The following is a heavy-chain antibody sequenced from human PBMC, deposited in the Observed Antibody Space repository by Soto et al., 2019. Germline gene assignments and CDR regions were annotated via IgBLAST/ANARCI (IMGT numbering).Heavy chain of an antibody. D-gene: IGHD3-3*01. CDR3: ARDPFWSGYYHWFDP. CDR2: IIPIFGTA. J-gene: IGHJ5*02. V-gene: IGHV1-69*13. Sequence: ASVKVSCKASGGTFSSYAISWVRQAPGQGLEWMGGIIPIFGTANYAQKFQGRVTITADESTSTAYMELSSLRSEDTAVYYCARDPFWSGYYHWFDPCGQGTLVTVSS. CDR1: GGTFSSYA.